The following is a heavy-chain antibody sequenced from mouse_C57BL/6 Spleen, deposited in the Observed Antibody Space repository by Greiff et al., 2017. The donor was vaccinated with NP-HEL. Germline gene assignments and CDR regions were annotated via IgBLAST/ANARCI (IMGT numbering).Heavy chain of an antibody. CDR3: ARNSGYYGSSGRYFDV. CDR1: GFSLTSYG. V-gene: IGHV2-2*01. J-gene: IGHJ1*03. D-gene: IGHD1-1*01. CDR2: IWSGGST. Sequence: QVQLKESGPGLVQPSQSLSITCTVSGFSLTSYGVHWVRQSPGKGLEWLGVIWSGGSTDYNAAFISRLSISKDNSKSQVFFKMNSLQADDTAIYYCARNSGYYGSSGRYFDVWGTGTTVTVSS.